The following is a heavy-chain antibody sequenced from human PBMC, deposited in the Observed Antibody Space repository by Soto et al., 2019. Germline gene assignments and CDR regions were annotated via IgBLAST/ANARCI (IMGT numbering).Heavy chain of an antibody. J-gene: IGHJ4*02. V-gene: IGHV3-33*01. Sequence: GGSLRLSCAASGFTFSSYGMHWVRQAPGKGLEWVAVIWYDGSNKYYADSVKGRFTISRDNSKNTLYLQMNSLRAEDTAVYYCARNHYGDPPLYYFDYWGQGTLVTVSS. D-gene: IGHD4-17*01. CDR3: ARNHYGDPPLYYFDY. CDR1: GFTFSSYG. CDR2: IWYDGSNK.